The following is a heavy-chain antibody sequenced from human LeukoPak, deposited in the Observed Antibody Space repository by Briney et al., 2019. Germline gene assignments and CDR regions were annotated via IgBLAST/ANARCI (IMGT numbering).Heavy chain of an antibody. CDR3: ARESIAARTGGFDY. D-gene: IGHD6-6*01. V-gene: IGHV3-30*01. J-gene: IGHJ4*02. CDR1: GFTFSSYA. Sequence: PGGPLRLSCAASGFTFSSYAMHWVRQAPGKGLEWVAVISYDGSNKYYADSVKGRFTISRDNSKNTLYLQMNSLRAEDTAVYYCARESIAARTGGFDYWGQGTLVTVSS. CDR2: ISYDGSNK.